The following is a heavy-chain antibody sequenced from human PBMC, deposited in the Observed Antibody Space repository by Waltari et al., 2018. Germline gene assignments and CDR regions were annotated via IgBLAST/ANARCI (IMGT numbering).Heavy chain of an antibody. CDR1: GITARNRH. CDR2: IFGDVRT. Sequence: EVQLIETGGGMIQPGGSLRLPWAASGITARNRHMSWVRQASGKGLEWVSDIFGDVRTSYAEAVRGRFTISTDTSKNTLYLQMSSLTVEDTATYYCATVGEGTSGYYHYWGQGTLVTVSS. V-gene: IGHV3-53*02. D-gene: IGHD5-18*01. J-gene: IGHJ4*02. CDR3: ATVGEGTSGYYHY.